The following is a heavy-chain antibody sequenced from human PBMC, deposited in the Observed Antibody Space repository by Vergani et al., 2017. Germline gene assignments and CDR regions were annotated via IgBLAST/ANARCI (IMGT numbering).Heavy chain of an antibody. J-gene: IGHJ6*03. V-gene: IGHV4-39*01. CDR3: ARGRYCSSTSCSPNTYRGYYYYMDV. Sequence: QVQLQESGPGLVKPSETLSLTCTVSNDSVSNTFYYWGWIRQTPGKGLEWIGSIYYSGSTYYNPSLESRVTMSVDTSKSQFSLKLSSVTAADTAVYYCARGRYCSSTSCSPNTYRGYYYYMDVWGKGTTVTVSS. CDR2: IYYSGST. D-gene: IGHD2-2*01. CDR1: NDSVSNTFYY.